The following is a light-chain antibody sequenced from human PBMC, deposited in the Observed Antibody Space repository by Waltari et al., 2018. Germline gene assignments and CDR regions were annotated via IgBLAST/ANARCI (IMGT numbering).Light chain of an antibody. CDR2: DAS. CDR1: QDIRKN. CDR3: QQYSSLPLT. V-gene: IGKV1-33*01. J-gene: IGKJ4*01. Sequence: DIQITQSPSSLSASVGDRVTLPCQASQDIRKNLNWFQQKPGKAPQVLIFDASSSQAAVPSRFSGSGSGTHFAFTISSLQPEDIGTYYCQQYSSLPLTFGGGTRVEIK.